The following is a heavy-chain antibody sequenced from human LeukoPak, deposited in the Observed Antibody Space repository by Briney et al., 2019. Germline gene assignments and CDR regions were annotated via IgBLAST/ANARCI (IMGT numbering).Heavy chain of an antibody. CDR1: GFTFSSYS. CDR2: ISTGSDLK. Sequence: PGGSLRLSCAASGFTFSSYSMLWVRQAPGKGLEFLAYISTGSDLKSYAGSVKGRFTNNRDNVMNSLSLQMNSLRVDDTAVYYCVRDLNWNFDYWGQGTLVAVSS. V-gene: IGHV3-48*04. CDR3: VRDLNWNFDY. J-gene: IGHJ4*02. D-gene: IGHD1-20*01.